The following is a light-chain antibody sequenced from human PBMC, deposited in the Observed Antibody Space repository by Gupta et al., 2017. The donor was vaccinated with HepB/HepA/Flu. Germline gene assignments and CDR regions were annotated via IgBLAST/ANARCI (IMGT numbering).Light chain of an antibody. Sequence: EIVMTQSPATLSVSPGETVTFSCRASQSVSRKLAWYQQKLGQAPRLLIYDASTRATDIPARFSGSGSGTEFTLTISSLQSEDFAMYYCQHYNNWPPYAFGQGTKLEIK. J-gene: IGKJ2*01. CDR1: QSVSRK. CDR2: DAS. CDR3: QHYNNWPPYA. V-gene: IGKV3-15*01.